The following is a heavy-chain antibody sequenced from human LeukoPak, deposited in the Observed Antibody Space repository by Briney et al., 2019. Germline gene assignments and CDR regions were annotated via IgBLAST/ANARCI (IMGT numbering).Heavy chain of an antibody. CDR1: GGSISSYY. D-gene: IGHD3-3*01. J-gene: IGHJ2*01. CDR3: ARHEVLVRFLEGWYFDL. V-gene: IGHV4-4*09. Sequence: SETLSLTCTVSGGSISSYYWSWIRQPPGKGLEWIGYIYTSGSTNYNPPLKSRVPISVDTSKNQFSLKLSPVNAADTAVYYCARHEVLVRFLEGWYFDLWGRGTLVTVSS. CDR2: IYTSGST.